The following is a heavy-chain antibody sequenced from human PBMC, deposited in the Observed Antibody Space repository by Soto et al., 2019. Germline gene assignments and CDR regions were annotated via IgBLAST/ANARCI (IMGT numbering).Heavy chain of an antibody. J-gene: IGHJ4*02. V-gene: IGHV3-74*03. D-gene: IGHD6-19*01. CDR3: AKGGRQWLVTSDFNY. Sequence: GGSLRLSCAASGFTFSGYWMHWVRQDPGKGLVWVSSIKTDGTATQYADSVKGRFTVSRDNAKNTLYLQMNSLRAEDTAVYYCAKGGRQWLVTSDFNYWGQGALVTVSS. CDR1: GFTFSGYW. CDR2: IKTDGTAT.